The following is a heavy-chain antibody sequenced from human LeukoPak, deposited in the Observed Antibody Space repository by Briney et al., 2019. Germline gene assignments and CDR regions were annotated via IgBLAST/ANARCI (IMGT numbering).Heavy chain of an antibody. J-gene: IGHJ4*02. Sequence: GGSLRLSCAASGFTFSSYAMSSVRHAPGKGLEWVSAISGSGGSTYYADSVKGRFTISRDNSKNTLYLQMNSLRAEDTVVYYCAKDSEMTPLFDYWGQGTLVTVSS. CDR2: ISGSGGST. CDR3: AKDSEMTPLFDY. V-gene: IGHV3-23*01. CDR1: GFTFSSYA.